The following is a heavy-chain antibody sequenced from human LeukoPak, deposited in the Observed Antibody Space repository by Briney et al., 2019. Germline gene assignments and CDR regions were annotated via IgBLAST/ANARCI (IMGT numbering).Heavy chain of an antibody. D-gene: IGHD2-15*01. CDR1: GGTFSSYA. J-gene: IGHJ5*02. Sequence: AASVKVSCKASGGTFSSYAISWVRQAPGQGLEWMGGIIPIFGTANYAQKFQGRVAITADESTSTAYMELSSLRSEDTAVYYCARDGVRVVVAATRDKGWFDPWGQGTLVTVSS. V-gene: IGHV1-69*01. CDR2: IIPIFGTA. CDR3: ARDGVRVVVAATRDKGWFDP.